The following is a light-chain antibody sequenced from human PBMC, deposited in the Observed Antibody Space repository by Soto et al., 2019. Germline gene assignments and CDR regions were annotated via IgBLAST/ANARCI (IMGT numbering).Light chain of an antibody. CDR2: GAS. CDR1: QSVSSSY. V-gene: IGKV3-20*01. Sequence: EIVLTQSPGTLSLSPGERATLSCRASQSVSSSYLAWYQQKPGQAPRLLIYGASSRATGITDRFSGSGSGTDFTLTISRLEPVDFAVYYCQQYGSSPHTFGQGTKVEIK. CDR3: QQYGSSPHT. J-gene: IGKJ1*01.